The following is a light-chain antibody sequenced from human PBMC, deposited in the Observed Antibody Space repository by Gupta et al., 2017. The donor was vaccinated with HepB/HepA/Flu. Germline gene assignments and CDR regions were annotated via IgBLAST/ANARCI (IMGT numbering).Light chain of an antibody. CDR3: QAWDSSIYVV. J-gene: IGLJ2*01. V-gene: IGLV3-1*01. CDR2: QDS. Sequence: SYELTQLHSVSVSPGQTASITCSGDKLGDKYACWYQQKPGQSPVLVIYQDSKRPSGIPERFSGSNSGNTATLTISGTQAMDEADYYCQAWDSSIYVVFGGGTKLTVL. CDR1: KLGDKY.